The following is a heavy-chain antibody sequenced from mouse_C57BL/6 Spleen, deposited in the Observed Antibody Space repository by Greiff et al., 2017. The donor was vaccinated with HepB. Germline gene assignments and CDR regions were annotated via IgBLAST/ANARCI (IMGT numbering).Heavy chain of an antibody. D-gene: IGHD1-3*01. CDR3: AKFKEGYAMDY. J-gene: IGHJ4*01. Sequence: VQLQQPGAELVKPGASVKLSCKASGYTFTSYWMQWVKQRPGQGLEWIGEIDPSDSYTNYNQKFKGKATLTVDTSSSTAYMQLSSLTSEDSAVYYCAKFKEGYAMDYWGQGTSVTVSS. CDR2: IDPSDSYT. V-gene: IGHV1-50*01. CDR1: GYTFTSYW.